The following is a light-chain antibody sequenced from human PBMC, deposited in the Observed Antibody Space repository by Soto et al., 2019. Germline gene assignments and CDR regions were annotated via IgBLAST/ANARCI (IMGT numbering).Light chain of an antibody. J-gene: IGKJ1*01. CDR2: EVS. Sequence: EIVLTQTPLSLSVTPGQPASISCKSSQNLLHSDGRTFLYWYLQKPGQSPQLLIYEVSNRFSGVPDRFSGSGSRTDFTMKLSRVEAEDVGVYYCLQSTQRPWTFGQGTKVEI. CDR1: QNLLHSDGRTF. V-gene: IGKV2D-29*02. CDR3: LQSTQRPWT.